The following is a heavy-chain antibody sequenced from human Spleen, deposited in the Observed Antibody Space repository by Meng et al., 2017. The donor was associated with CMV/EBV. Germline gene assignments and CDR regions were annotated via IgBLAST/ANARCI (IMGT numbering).Heavy chain of an antibody. D-gene: IGHD3-22*01. Sequence: KASGYTLATPGIAWVRQAPGQGLEWMGWISTYNGNTLYTQKFQGRVTMTTDTSTSTAYMELRSLRSDDTAVYYCARDEDSSAFWFDPGGKG. CDR3: ARDEDSSAFWFDP. J-gene: IGHJ5*02. V-gene: IGHV1-18*01. CDR2: ISTYNGNT. CDR1: GYTLATPG.